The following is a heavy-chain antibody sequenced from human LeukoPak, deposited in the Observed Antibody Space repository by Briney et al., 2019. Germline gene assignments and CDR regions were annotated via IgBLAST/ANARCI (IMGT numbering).Heavy chain of an antibody. J-gene: IGHJ4*02. CDR1: GFTFRSYW. V-gene: IGHV3-72*01. CDR2: IRNKANSYTT. CDR3: ARAGGGYHFDY. Sequence: GGSLRLSCAASGFTFRSYWMSWVRQAPGKGLEWVGRIRNKANSYTTEYAASVKGRFTMSRDDSKNSLYLHMNSLRTEDTAVYYCARAGGGYHFDYWGQGTLVTVSS. D-gene: IGHD2-15*01.